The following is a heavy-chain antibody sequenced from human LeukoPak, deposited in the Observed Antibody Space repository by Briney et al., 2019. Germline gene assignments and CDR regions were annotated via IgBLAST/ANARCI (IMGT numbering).Heavy chain of an antibody. CDR1: GGSISSHY. CDR2: FYYSGST. CDR3: AREKSTSWLY. V-gene: IGHV4-59*11. J-gene: IGHJ4*02. Sequence: PSETLSLTCTVSGGSISSHYWSWIRQPPGKGLEWIGYFYYSGSTNYNPSLKSRVTISVDTSKNQISLKVISVTAADTAVYYCAREKSTSWLYWGQGTLVTVSS. D-gene: IGHD2-2*01.